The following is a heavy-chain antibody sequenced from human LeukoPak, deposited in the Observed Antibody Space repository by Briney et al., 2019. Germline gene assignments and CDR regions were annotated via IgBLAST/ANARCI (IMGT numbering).Heavy chain of an antibody. V-gene: IGHV3-23*01. J-gene: IGHJ5*02. CDR1: GFTFNTYT. Sequence: GGSLRLSCAASGFTFNTYTMYWVRQAPGKGLEWVSGIRNSDGSTYYADSVKGRFTISTDNSKNTLYLQMNSRRAEDTALYYCAKGLERESRLDAWGQGTLVTVSS. D-gene: IGHD1-1*01. CDR2: IRNSDGST. CDR3: AKGLERESRLDA.